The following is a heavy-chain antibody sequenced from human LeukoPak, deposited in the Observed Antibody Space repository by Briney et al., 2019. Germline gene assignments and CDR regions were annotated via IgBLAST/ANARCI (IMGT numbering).Heavy chain of an antibody. CDR2: IYSDGST. CDR3: AREWRGSVDAFDI. V-gene: IGHV3-53*01. D-gene: IGHD3-10*01. Sequence: GGSLRLSCAASGFTVSTNYMTWVRQAPGQGLEWVSFIYSDGSTYYADSVKGRFTISRDNSKNTLYLQMNSLRAEDTAVYYCAREWRGSVDAFDIWGQGTMVTVSS. CDR1: GFTVSTNY. J-gene: IGHJ3*02.